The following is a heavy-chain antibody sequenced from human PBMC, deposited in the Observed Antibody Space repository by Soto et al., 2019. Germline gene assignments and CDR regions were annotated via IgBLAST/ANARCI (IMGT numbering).Heavy chain of an antibody. Sequence: QVQLVESGGGVVQPGWSLRLSYAASGFTFNSYAMHWVRQAPGKGLEWVAVISYDGSNKYYADSVKGRFTISRDNSKNTLYLQMNSLRAEDTAVYYCARFKGCSGGSCYPYFDYWGQGTLVTVSS. CDR3: ARFKGCSGGSCYPYFDY. CDR1: GFTFNSYA. D-gene: IGHD2-15*01. J-gene: IGHJ4*02. CDR2: ISYDGSNK. V-gene: IGHV3-30-3*01.